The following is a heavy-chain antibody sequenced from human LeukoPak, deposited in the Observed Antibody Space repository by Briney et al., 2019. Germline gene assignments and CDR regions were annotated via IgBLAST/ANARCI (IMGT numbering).Heavy chain of an antibody. CDR3: TRRNLFDY. CDR1: GFTFRGYW. CDR2: IKYDGSDK. D-gene: IGHD1-14*01. Sequence: GGSLRLSCAASGFTFRGYWMTWVRQAPGKGLECVSNIKYDGSDKYYVDSVKGRFTISRDNAKNSVYLQMNSLRVEDTAVYYCTRRNLFDYWGQGTVVTVSS. V-gene: IGHV3-7*01. J-gene: IGHJ4*02.